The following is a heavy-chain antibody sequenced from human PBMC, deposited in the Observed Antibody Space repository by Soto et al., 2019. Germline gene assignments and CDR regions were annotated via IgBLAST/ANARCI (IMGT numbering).Heavy chain of an antibody. V-gene: IGHV1-69*06. CDR3: ARVVYGSANYYTGPSAFDI. CDR2: TIPVFNTA. CDR1: GGTLSDHG. J-gene: IGHJ3*02. Sequence: QVQLEQSGAEVKKPGSSVKVSCKASGGTLSDHGVAWLRQAPGQGLEWMGGTIPVFNTAKYAQKFQGRGTVTADKFTNIAYMELSRLRAEDTAFYFCARVVYGSANYYTGPSAFDIWGQGTMVIVSS. D-gene: IGHD3-10*01.